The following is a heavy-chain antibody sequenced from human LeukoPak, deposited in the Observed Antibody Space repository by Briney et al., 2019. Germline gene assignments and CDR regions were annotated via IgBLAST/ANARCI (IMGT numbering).Heavy chain of an antibody. CDR1: GGSISSDY. D-gene: IGHD7-27*01. J-gene: IGHJ4*02. Sequence: KSSETLSLTCTVSGGSISSDYWSWIRQSRGKGLEWIGYIYYSGTTSYNPSLKSRVTISLDTSKNQFSLKLSSVTAADTAVYYCARGANWGSPDYWGQGTLVTVSS. CDR2: IYYSGTT. V-gene: IGHV4-59*01. CDR3: ARGANWGSPDY.